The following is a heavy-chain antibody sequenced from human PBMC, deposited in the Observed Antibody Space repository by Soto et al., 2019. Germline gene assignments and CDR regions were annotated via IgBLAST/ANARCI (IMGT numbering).Heavy chain of an antibody. CDR3: LGAAPPLAE. V-gene: IGHV1-18*01. D-gene: IGHD1-1*01. CDR2: ISADNSNT. Sequence: QVQLVQSGAEVKKPGAAVKVSCKASGYTFTSYGISWVRQAPGQGLEWMGWISADNSNTNYAQKLPGRVTIITDTSTSTAYMAQSSLSAGDTDVYYCLGAAPPLAEWGQGTQVTVSA. CDR1: GYTFTSYG. J-gene: IGHJ4*02.